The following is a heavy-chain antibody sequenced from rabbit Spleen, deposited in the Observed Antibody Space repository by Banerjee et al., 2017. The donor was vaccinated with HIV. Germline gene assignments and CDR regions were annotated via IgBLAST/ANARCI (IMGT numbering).Heavy chain of an antibody. CDR1: GFSFSGNSY. CDR3: ARTNGDGGYAYVST. Sequence: QSLEESGGDLVKPGASLTLTCTASGFSFSGNSYMCWVRQAPGKGLEWIACIDTGSSGFTYFASWAKGRFTISKTSSTTVTLQMTSLTAADTATYFCARTNGDGGYAYVSTWGQGTLVTVS. J-gene: IGHJ3*01. D-gene: IGHD6-1*01. V-gene: IGHV1S40*01. CDR2: IDTGSSGFT.